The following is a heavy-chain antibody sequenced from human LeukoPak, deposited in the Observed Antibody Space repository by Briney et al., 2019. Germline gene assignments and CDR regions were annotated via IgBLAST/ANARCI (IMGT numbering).Heavy chain of an antibody. CDR2: ISGSGGST. D-gene: IGHD1-26*01. V-gene: IGHV3-23*01. CDR1: GFTYSHNG. Sequence: GGSLRLSCVASGFTYSHNGMHWVRQAPGKGLEWASAISGSGGSTYYADSVKGRFTISRDNSKNTLYLQMNSLRAEDTAVYYCAKESSGLFDYWGQGTLVTVSS. J-gene: IGHJ4*02. CDR3: AKESSGLFDY.